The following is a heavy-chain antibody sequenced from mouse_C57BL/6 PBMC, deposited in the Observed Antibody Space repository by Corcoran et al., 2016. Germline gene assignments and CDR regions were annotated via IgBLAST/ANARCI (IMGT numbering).Heavy chain of an antibody. CDR2: INPNNGGT. CDR1: GYTFTDYY. J-gene: IGHJ3*01. V-gene: IGHV1-26*01. CDR3: ARGEHSNSPWFAD. Sequence: EVQLQQSGPELVKPGASVKISCKASGYTFTDYYMNWVKQSHGKSLEWIGDINPNNGGTSYNQKFKGKATLTVDKSSSTAYMELRSLTSEDSAVYYCARGEHSNSPWFADWGQGTLVTVSA. D-gene: IGHD2-5*01.